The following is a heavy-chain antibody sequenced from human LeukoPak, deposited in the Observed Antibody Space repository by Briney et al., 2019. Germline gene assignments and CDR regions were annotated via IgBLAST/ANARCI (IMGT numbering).Heavy chain of an antibody. CDR3: ARNGTNNYFDY. D-gene: IGHD2-2*01. CDR2: ISYTGTT. Sequence: NPSETLSLTCTVSGGSINNYYWSWIRQPPGKGLEWIGYISYTGTTIYNPSLKTRVTISVDTSNQLSLKLSSVTAADTAMYYCARNGTNNYFDYWGQGTLVTVSS. V-gene: IGHV4-59*08. J-gene: IGHJ4*02. CDR1: GGSINNYY.